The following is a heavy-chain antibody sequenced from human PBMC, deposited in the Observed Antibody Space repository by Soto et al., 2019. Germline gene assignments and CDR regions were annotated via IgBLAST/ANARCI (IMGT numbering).Heavy chain of an antibody. CDR2: ISSSSSYI. V-gene: IGHV3-21*01. D-gene: IGHD5-18*01. CDR1: GFTFSSYS. Sequence: EVQLVESGGGLVKPGGSLRLSCAASGFTFSSYSMNGVRQAPGKGLEWVSSISSSSSYIYYAASVKGRFTISRDNAKNSLYLQMNSLRAEDTAVYYCAGGAVDTAMVLIDYWGQGTLVTVSS. J-gene: IGHJ4*02. CDR3: AGGAVDTAMVLIDY.